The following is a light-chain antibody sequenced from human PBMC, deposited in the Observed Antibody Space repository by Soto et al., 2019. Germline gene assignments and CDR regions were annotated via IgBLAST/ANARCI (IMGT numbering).Light chain of an antibody. CDR1: SSDIGGYNY. V-gene: IGLV2-14*01. J-gene: IGLJ2*01. CDR3: SSYKTSSTVVV. Sequence: QSALTQPASVSGSPGQSITISCTGTSSDIGGYNYVSWYQQYPGKAPKFIIFGVSDRPSGVSNRFSGSKSGTTASLTISGLQAEDEADYYCSSYKTSSTVVVFGGGTKLTVL. CDR2: GVS.